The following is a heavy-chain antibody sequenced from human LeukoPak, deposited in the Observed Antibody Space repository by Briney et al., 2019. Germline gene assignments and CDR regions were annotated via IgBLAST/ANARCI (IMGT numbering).Heavy chain of an antibody. CDR2: MKSNNGHT. D-gene: IGHD7-27*01. V-gene: IGHV1-8*01. Sequence: ASVKVSCKTSGYTFTSFDFNWVRQATGQGLEWMGWMKSNNGHTGYAQKFQGRVTMTRDTSISTAYMELSSLTFEDTAVYYCARGPPNWGMVGYWGQGTLVTVSS. CDR3: ARGPPNWGMVGY. CDR1: GYTFTSFD. J-gene: IGHJ4*02.